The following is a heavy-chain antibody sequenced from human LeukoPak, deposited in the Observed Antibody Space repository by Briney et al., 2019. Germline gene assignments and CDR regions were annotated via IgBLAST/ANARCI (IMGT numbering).Heavy chain of an antibody. D-gene: IGHD3-10*01. J-gene: IGHJ3*02. CDR1: GFTFSSYG. Sequence: GGSLRLSCAASGFTFSSYGMSWVRQAPGKGLEWVAFIRYDGSNKYYADSVKGRFTISRDNSKNTLYLQMNSLRAEDTAVYYCARHLRGPRGAFDIWGQGTMVTVSS. CDR3: ARHLRGPRGAFDI. V-gene: IGHV3-33*08. CDR2: IRYDGSNK.